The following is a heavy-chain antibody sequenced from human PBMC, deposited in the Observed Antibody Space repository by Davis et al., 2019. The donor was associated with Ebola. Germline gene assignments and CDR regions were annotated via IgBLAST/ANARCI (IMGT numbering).Heavy chain of an antibody. Sequence: SLKISCAASGFTFDDYAMHWVRQAPGKGLEWVSGISWNSGSIGYADSVKGRFTISRDNAKNSLYLQMNSLRAEDTAVYYCARERPAAIYYYYGMDVWGQGTTVTVSS. CDR2: ISWNSGSI. V-gene: IGHV3-9*01. J-gene: IGHJ6*02. D-gene: IGHD2-2*02. CDR3: ARERPAAIYYYYGMDV. CDR1: GFTFDDYA.